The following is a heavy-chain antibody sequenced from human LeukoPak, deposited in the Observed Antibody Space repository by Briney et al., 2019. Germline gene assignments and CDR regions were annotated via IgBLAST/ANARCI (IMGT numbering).Heavy chain of an antibody. CDR2: IYSSGST. J-gene: IGHJ6*03. CDR3: ARSRLNSYYMDV. Sequence: SETLSLTCTVSSGSISSNYLNWIRQPPGKGLEWIGYIYSSGSTTYNPSLKSRVTISLDTSKNQFSLKVNSVTAADTAVYYCARSRLNSYYMDVWGKGTTVTVSS. D-gene: IGHD3-16*01. V-gene: IGHV4-59*01. CDR1: SGSISSNY.